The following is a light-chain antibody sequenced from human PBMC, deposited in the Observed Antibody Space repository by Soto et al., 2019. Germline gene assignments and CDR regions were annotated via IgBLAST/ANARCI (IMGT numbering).Light chain of an antibody. Sequence: QLVLTQPASVSGSPGQSITISCTGNSSDVDNYKYVSWFQQHPGKAPKLMIYDVSSRPSGVSNRFSGSKSGNTASLTISGLQPEDEADYYCASYRSSSTPNVFGTGTKVTVL. CDR1: SSDVDNYKY. CDR2: DVS. CDR3: ASYRSSSTPNV. J-gene: IGLJ1*01. V-gene: IGLV2-14*01.